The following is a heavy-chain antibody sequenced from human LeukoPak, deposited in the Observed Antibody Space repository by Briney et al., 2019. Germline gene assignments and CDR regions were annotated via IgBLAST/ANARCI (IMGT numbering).Heavy chain of an antibody. CDR2: ITSGTTYI. Sequence: GGSLRLSCAASGFTFSDYNMNWVCQSPEKGLEWVSSITSGTTYIYYADSVRGRFTLSRDNAKNSLYLQMNSLRAEDTAVYYCATHIFSELRYFDWSTNEWGQGTLVTVSS. CDR3: ATHIFSELRYFDWSTNE. D-gene: IGHD3-9*01. V-gene: IGHV3-21*01. CDR1: GFTFSDYN. J-gene: IGHJ4*02.